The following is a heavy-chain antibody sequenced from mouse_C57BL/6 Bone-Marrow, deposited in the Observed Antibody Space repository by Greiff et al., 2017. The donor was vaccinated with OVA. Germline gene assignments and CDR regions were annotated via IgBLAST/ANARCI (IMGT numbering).Heavy chain of an antibody. CDR3: AGYYYYGSSSYYFDY. CDR2: IHPGSGST. V-gene: IGHV1-55*01. D-gene: IGHD1-1*01. CDR1: GYTFTSYW. J-gene: IGHJ2*01. Sequence: QVQLQQPGAELVKPGASVKMSCKASGYTFTSYWITWVKQRPGQGLEWIGDIHPGSGSTNYNEKFKSKATLTVDTSSSTAYMQLSSLTSEDSAVYYCAGYYYYGSSSYYFDYWGQGTTLTVSA.